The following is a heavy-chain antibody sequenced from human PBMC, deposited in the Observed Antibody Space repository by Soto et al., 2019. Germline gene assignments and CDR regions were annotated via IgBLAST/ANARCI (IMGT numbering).Heavy chain of an antibody. J-gene: IGHJ4*02. V-gene: IGHV3-7*04. D-gene: IGHD1-1*01. CDR1: GLTFSNFR. Sequence: GGFLGLSSPTSGLTFSNFRMSCIPQAPGRRLAWVANIKKDGIDTYYVDSVKGRFTISRDNAKNSLYLQMNSLRAEDTAVYYCATDLGTTMARHWGQGTLVTVSS. CDR3: ATDLGTTMARH. CDR2: IKKDGIDT.